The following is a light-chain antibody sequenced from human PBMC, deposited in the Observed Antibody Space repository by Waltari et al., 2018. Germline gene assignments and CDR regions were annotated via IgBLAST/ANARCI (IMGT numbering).Light chain of an antibody. V-gene: IGLV1-44*01. CDR1: NSNIGSNP. J-gene: IGLJ1*01. CDR3: AAWDDSLNGYV. CDR2: DND. Sequence: QSVLTQSPSASGTPGQRVTISCSGSNSNIGSNPANWYQQLPGAAPKLLIYDNDQRLSGFPDRCSGSTSGSSASLAISWLQSEDEAEYYCAAWDDSLNGYVFGTGTKVTVL.